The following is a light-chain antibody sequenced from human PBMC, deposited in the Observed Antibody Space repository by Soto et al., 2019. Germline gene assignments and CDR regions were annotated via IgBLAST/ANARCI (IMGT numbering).Light chain of an antibody. Sequence: DMQVRQSPSSLSASVGDRVAITYGASQSISSYFNWYQQKPGKAPKLLIYAASSLHSGVPSRFSGSGSGTDFTLTISSLQPEDFATYYCQQSYCTPLTFGGGTKVDI. CDR1: QSISSY. CDR2: AAS. CDR3: QQSYCTPLT. J-gene: IGKJ4*01. V-gene: IGKV1-39*01.